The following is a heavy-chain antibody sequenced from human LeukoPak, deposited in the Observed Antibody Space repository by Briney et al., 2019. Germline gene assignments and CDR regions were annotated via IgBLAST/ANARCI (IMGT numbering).Heavy chain of an antibody. J-gene: IGHJ6*02. Sequence: SETLSLTCTVSGGSISSGTYYWGWIRQPPGKGLEWIGSIYYSGSTCYNPSLKSRVTISIDTSKNHFSLKLSSVTAADTAVYFCARHTYYDYGMDVWGQGTTVTVSS. V-gene: IGHV4-39*02. CDR1: GGSISSGTYY. CDR2: IYYSGST. CDR3: ARHTYYDYGMDV.